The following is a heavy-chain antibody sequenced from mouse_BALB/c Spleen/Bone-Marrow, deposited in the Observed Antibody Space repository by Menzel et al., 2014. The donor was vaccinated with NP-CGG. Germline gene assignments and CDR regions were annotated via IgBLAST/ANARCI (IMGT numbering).Heavy chain of an antibody. J-gene: IGHJ3*01. CDR2: INTNGGEI. CDR3: ARGDYYVSWFAY. V-gene: IGHV5-6-3*01. D-gene: IGHD1-1*01. Sequence: DVQLVESGGGLVQPGGSLKLSCAASGFTFSNYGMSWVRQTPDKRLEFVATINTNGGEIYYPDSVKGRFTISRDNAKNTLYLQMRSLKSEDTAMYYCARGDYYVSWFAYWGQGTLVTVSA. CDR1: GFTFSNYG.